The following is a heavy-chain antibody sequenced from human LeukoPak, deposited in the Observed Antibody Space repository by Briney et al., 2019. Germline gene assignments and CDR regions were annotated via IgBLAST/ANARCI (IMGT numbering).Heavy chain of an antibody. CDR3: ASVRRGFGESSKYYSYYYMDV. V-gene: IGHV4-34*01. Sequence: SETLSLTCAVYGGSFSGYYWSWIRQPPGKGLEWIGEINHSGSTNYNPSLKSRVTISVDTSKNQFSLKLSAVTAADTAVYYCASVRRGFGESSKYYSYYYMDVWGNGTTVTISS. CDR2: INHSGST. D-gene: IGHD3-10*01. CDR1: GGSFSGYY. J-gene: IGHJ6*03.